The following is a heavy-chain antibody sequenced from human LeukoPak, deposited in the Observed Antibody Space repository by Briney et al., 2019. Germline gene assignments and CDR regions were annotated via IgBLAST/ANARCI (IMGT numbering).Heavy chain of an antibody. J-gene: IGHJ6*03. CDR2: IIPIFGTA. CDR1: GYTFTGYY. D-gene: IGHD3-3*01. V-gene: IGHV1-69*05. CDR3: ASGAITIFGVGTPDYYYYMDV. Sequence: GASVKVSCKASGYTFTGYYMHWVRQAPGQGLEWMGGIIPIFGTANYAQKFQGRVTITTDESTSTAYMELSSLRSEDTAVYYCASGAITIFGVGTPDYYYYMDVWGKGTTVTVSS.